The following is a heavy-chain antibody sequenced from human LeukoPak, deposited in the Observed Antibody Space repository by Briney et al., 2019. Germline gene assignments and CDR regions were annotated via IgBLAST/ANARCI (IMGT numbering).Heavy chain of an antibody. Sequence: SETLSLTCIVSGDSVSGYYWNWIRQPPGKGLEWIGYTHHSGNTLYNPSLKSRVTTSVDTSKNQFSLSLSSVTAADTAVYYCAKSDYYASGLDYWGQGTLVTVSS. CDR3: AKSDYYASGLDY. D-gene: IGHD3-10*01. J-gene: IGHJ4*02. CDR1: GDSVSGYY. V-gene: IGHV4-59*08. CDR2: THHSGNT.